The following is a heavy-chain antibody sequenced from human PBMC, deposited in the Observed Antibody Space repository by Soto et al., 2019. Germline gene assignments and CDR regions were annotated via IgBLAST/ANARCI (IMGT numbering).Heavy chain of an antibody. CDR2: MNPNSGNT. CDR3: ARDYIVVVPAAMPDYYYYYMDV. D-gene: IGHD2-2*01. CDR1: GYTFTSYD. J-gene: IGHJ6*03. Sequence: QVQLVQSGAEVKKPGASVKVSCKASGYTFTSYDINWVRQATGQGLEWMGWMNPNSGNTGYAQKFQGRVTMTRNTSISTAYMELSSLRSEDTAVYYCARDYIVVVPAAMPDYYYYYMDVWGKGTTVTVSS. V-gene: IGHV1-8*01.